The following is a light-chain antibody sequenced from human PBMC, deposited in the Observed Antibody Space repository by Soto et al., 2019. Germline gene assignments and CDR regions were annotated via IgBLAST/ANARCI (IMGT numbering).Light chain of an antibody. Sequence: EMVLTQSPGTLSLSPGERATLSCRASQSVSSSYLAWYQQKPGQAPRLLIYGASSRATGIPDRFSGSGSGTDFTLTISRLEPEDFAVYYCQQYGSSPSFGPGTKV. CDR1: QSVSSSY. CDR2: GAS. CDR3: QQYGSSPS. V-gene: IGKV3-20*01. J-gene: IGKJ3*01.